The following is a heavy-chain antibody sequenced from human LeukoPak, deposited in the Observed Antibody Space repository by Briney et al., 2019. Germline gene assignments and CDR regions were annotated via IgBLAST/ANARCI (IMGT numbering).Heavy chain of an antibody. CDR2: IIPIFGTA. CDR1: GGTFSSYA. Sequence: SVKVSCKASGGTFSSYAISWVRQAPGQGLEWMGGIIPIFGTANYAQKFQGRVTITADESTSTAYMELSSLESGDTAVYYCTREGVYAPDPSSYHRDAFDIWGQGTVVIVSS. J-gene: IGHJ3*02. V-gene: IGHV1-69*13. D-gene: IGHD3-16*02. CDR3: TREGVYAPDPSSYHRDAFDI.